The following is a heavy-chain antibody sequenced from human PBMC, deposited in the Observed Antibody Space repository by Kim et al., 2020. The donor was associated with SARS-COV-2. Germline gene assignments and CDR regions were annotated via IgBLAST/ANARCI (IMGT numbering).Heavy chain of an antibody. V-gene: IGHV1-69*04. D-gene: IGHD2-21*02. CDR1: GGTFSSYA. CDR3: ARAPQHCGGDCYYGY. CDR2: IIPILGIA. J-gene: IGHJ4*02. Sequence: SVKVSCKASGGTFSSYAISWVRQAPGQGLEWMGRIIPILGIANYAQKFQGRVTITADKSTSTAYMELSSLRSEDTAVYYCARAPQHCGGDCYYGYWGQGTLVTVSS.